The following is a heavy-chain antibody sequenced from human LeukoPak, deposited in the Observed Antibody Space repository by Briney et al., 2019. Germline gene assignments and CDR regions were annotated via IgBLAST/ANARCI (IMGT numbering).Heavy chain of an antibody. CDR2: IGIAGDT. Sequence: PGGPLRLSCAASGFTFSTYDMHWVRPATGQGREWVSSIGIAGDTYYPDSVKGRFTISRENAKTSLYLQMNSLGAGDTAVYYCTRGTITGENWFDPWGQGTLVTVSS. D-gene: IGHD7-27*01. J-gene: IGHJ5*02. V-gene: IGHV3-13*04. CDR1: GFTFSTYD. CDR3: TRGTITGENWFDP.